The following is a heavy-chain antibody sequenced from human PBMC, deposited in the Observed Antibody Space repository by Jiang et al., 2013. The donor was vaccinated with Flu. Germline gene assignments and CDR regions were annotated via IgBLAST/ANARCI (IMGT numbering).Heavy chain of an antibody. CDR2: IYWNDDK. V-gene: IGHV2-5*01. D-gene: IGHD5-18*01. CDR3: AHSQGTAMVEPNYFDY. Sequence: KPTQTLTLTCTFSGFSLSTNGVGVGWIRQPPGKALEWLALIYWNDDKRYSPSLKSRLTITKDTSKNQVVLTMTNMDPVDTATYYCAHSQGTAMVEPNYFDYWGQGTLVTVSS. CDR1: GFSLSTNGVG. J-gene: IGHJ4*02.